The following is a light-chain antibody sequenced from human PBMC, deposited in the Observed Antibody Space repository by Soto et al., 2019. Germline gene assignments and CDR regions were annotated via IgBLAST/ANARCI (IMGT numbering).Light chain of an antibody. V-gene: IGKV1-5*01. Sequence: IQMTQSPSTLSASVGDRVTITCRASQSISSWLAWYQQKPGKAPKLLIYDASTLQSGVPSRFSGSGSGTDFTLTISCLQSEDFATYYCQQYYSYPSITFGQGTRLEIK. CDR2: DAS. CDR1: QSISSW. CDR3: QQYYSYPSIT. J-gene: IGKJ5*01.